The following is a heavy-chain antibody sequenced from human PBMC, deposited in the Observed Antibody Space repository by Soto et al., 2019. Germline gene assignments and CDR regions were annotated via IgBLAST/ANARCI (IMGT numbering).Heavy chain of an antibody. V-gene: IGHV3-74*01. CDR2: SNSDGSST. CDR1: GFTFSKYW. J-gene: IGHJ6*02. D-gene: IGHD1-26*01. Sequence: SLRLSCAASGFTFSKYWMHWVRQAPGKGLVWVSRSNSDGSSTNYADSVKGRFTISRDNAKNTLFLQMNSLRGEDTAVYYCARARSPDYYGMDVWGQGTTVTVSS. CDR3: ARARSPDYYGMDV.